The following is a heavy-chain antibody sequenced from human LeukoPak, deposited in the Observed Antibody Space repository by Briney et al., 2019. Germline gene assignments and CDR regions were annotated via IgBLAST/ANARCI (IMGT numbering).Heavy chain of an antibody. CDR1: GGSINSGGYY. Sequence: SETLSLTCTVSGGSINSGGYYWSWIRQPAGKGLEWIGRIYTGGSTDYNPSLKSRVTISFDTSKNQFSLNLNSVTAADTAVYFCARERSGSYDEHFDYWGQGTLDTVSS. J-gene: IGHJ4*02. D-gene: IGHD3-10*01. CDR3: ARERSGSYDEHFDY. CDR2: IYTGGST. V-gene: IGHV4-61*02.